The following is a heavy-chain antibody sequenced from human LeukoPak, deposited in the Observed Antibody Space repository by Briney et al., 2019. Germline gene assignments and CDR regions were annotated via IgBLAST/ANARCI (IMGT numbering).Heavy chain of an antibody. D-gene: IGHD4-23*01. J-gene: IGHJ4*02. CDR3: AREARATPDF. CDR1: GFSIGDHY. Sequence: GGSLRLSCVASGFSIGDHYMSWIRQAPGKGLEWVSYITSSGNYMNYADSVRGRFTISRDNAMNTLFLQMNSLRDEDTAVYYCAREARATPDFWGQGTLVTVSS. V-gene: IGHV3-11*01. CDR2: ITSSGNYM.